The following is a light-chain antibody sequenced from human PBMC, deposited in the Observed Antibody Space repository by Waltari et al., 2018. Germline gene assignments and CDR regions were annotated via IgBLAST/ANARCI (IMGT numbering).Light chain of an antibody. CDR1: QSVLYSSHNKNY. J-gene: IGKJ3*01. CDR3: HQYYSTPPT. CDR2: WAS. V-gene: IGKV4-1*01. Sequence: DIVMTHSPASLAVYLGESATINCKSSQSVLYSSHNKNYLAWYQQKPGQFPRLLIYWASTRESGVPGRFSGSWSGTDFTLTISSLQAEDLAVYYCHQYYSTPPTFVPGTKVDI.